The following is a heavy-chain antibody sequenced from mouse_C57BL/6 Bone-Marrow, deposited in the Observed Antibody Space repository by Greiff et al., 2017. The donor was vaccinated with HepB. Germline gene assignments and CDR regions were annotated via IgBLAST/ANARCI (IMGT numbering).Heavy chain of an antibody. CDR1: GFNIKDDY. Sequence: VQLQQSGAELVRPGASVKLSCTASGFNIKDDYMHWVKQRPEQGLEWIGWIDPENGDTEYASKFQGKATITADTSSNTAYLQLSSRTSEDTAVYYCTTGDGYYVDYWGQGTTLTVSS. V-gene: IGHV14-4*01. CDR3: TTGDGYYVDY. J-gene: IGHJ2*01. CDR2: IDPENGDT. D-gene: IGHD2-3*01.